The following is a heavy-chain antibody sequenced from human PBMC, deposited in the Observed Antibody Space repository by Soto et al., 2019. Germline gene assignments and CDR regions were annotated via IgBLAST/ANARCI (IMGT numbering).Heavy chain of an antibody. CDR1: GFTFSSYA. V-gene: IGHV3-23*01. CDR2: ISGSGGST. Sequence: GGSLRLSCAASGFTFSSYAMSWVRQAPGKGLEWVSAISGSGGSTYYADSVKGRFTISRDNYKNTLYLQMNSLRAEDSAVYYCAKVSGSRRYYFDYWGQGTLVTVSS. D-gene: IGHD2-2*01. J-gene: IGHJ4*02. CDR3: AKVSGSRRYYFDY.